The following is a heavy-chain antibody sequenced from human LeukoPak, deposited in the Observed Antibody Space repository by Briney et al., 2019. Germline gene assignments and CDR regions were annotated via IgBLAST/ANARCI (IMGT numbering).Heavy chain of an antibody. Sequence: ASVKVSCKASGGTFSSYAISWVRQAPGQGLEWMGGIIPIFGTTNYAQRFQGRVTITADESTSTAYMDLRSLRSEDTAVYYCARVAFAPGTRQLPRVYFDYWGQGTLVTVSS. J-gene: IGHJ4*02. CDR1: GGTFSSYA. CDR2: IIPIFGTT. V-gene: IGHV1-69*13. CDR3: ARVAFAPGTRQLPRVYFDY. D-gene: IGHD3-3*02.